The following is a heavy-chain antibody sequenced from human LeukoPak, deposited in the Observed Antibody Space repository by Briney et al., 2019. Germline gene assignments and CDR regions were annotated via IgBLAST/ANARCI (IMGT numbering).Heavy chain of an antibody. D-gene: IGHD2-15*01. CDR1: GFTFSSYG. CDR2: IRYDGSNK. CDR3: AKDSLYCSGGSCYSNSRPDY. Sequence: GGSLRLSCAASGFTFSSYGMHWVRQAPGKGLEWVAFIRYDGSNKYYADSVKGRFTISRDNSKNTLYLQMNSLRAEDTAVYYCAKDSLYCSGGSCYSNSRPDYWGQGTLVTVPS. V-gene: IGHV3-30*02. J-gene: IGHJ4*02.